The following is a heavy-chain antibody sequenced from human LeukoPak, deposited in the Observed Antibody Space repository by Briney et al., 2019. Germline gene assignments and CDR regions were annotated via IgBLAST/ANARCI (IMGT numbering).Heavy chain of an antibody. CDR1: GFTFSNAW. J-gene: IGHJ4*02. CDR2: IKSKTDGGTT. V-gene: IGHV3-15*07. Sequence: GGSLRLSCAASGFTFSNAWMNWVRQAPGKGLEWVGRIKSKTDGGTTDYAAPVKGRFTISRDDSKNTLYLQMNSPKTEDTAVYYCTTGPAYDSSGYFMDYWGQGTLVTVSS. D-gene: IGHD3-22*01. CDR3: TTGPAYDSSGYFMDY.